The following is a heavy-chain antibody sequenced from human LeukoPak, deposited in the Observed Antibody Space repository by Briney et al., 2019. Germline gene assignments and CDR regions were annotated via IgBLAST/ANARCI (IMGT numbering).Heavy chain of an antibody. J-gene: IGHJ4*02. CDR1: GGSVSRGNSY. Sequence: SETLSLTCTVSGGSVSRGNSYWSWIRQFPGRGLEWIGYIYYSGNTDYNPSLKSRVTISVDTAKNQFSLKLSSVTAADTAVYYCARTRYNSASEFDYWGQGTLVTVSS. V-gene: IGHV4-61*01. CDR2: IYYSGNT. CDR3: ARTRYNSASEFDY. D-gene: IGHD6-6*01.